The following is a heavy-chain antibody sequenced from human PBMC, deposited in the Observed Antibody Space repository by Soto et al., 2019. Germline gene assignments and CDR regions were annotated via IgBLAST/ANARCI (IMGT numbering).Heavy chain of an antibody. Sequence: NLSQTLSLTCVISGDSVSSNSAAWNWIRQSPSRGLEWLGRTYYRSRWYNDYAVSVRSRITVNADTSKNQFSLHLNSVTPEDTAVYYCARVWAGQLVPSRYYYYYMDVWGKGTTVTVSS. J-gene: IGHJ6*03. CDR2: TYYRSRWYN. V-gene: IGHV6-1*01. CDR1: GDSVSSNSAA. CDR3: ARVWAGQLVPSRYYYYYMDV. D-gene: IGHD6-13*01.